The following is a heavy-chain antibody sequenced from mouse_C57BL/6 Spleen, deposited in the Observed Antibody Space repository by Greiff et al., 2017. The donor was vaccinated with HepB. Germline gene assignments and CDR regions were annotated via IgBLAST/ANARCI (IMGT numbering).Heavy chain of an antibody. V-gene: IGHV1-22*01. J-gene: IGHJ3*01. D-gene: IGHD3-1*01. CDR2: INPNNGGT. Sequence: EVQLQQSGPELVKPGASVKMSCKASGYTFTVYNMHWVKQSHGKSLEWIGYINPNNGGTSYNQKFKGKATLTVNKSSSTAYMELRSLTSEDSAVYYCAGGHLAWFAYWGQGTLVTVSA. CDR3: AGGHLAWFAY. CDR1: GYTFTVYN.